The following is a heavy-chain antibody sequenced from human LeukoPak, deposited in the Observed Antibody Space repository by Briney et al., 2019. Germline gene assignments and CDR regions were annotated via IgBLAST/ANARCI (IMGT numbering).Heavy chain of an antibody. V-gene: IGHV1-69*13. CDR3: ARVSIIAAAGTGEDY. D-gene: IGHD6-13*01. J-gene: IGHJ4*02. CDR2: IIPIFGTA. CDR1: GYTFTGYY. Sequence: SVKVSCKASGYTFTGYYMHWVRQAPGQGLEWMGGIIPIFGTANYAQKFQGRVTITADESTSTAYMELSSLRSEDTAVYYRARVSIIAAAGTGEDYWGQGTLVTVSS.